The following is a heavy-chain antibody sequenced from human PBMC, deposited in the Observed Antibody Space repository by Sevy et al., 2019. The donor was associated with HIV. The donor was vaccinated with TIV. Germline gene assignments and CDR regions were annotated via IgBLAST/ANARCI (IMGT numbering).Heavy chain of an antibody. V-gene: IGHV3-23*01. J-gene: IGHJ2*01. CDR1: GFTFSSYA. D-gene: IGHD3-10*01. CDR2: ISGSGGST. Sequence: GGSLRLSCAASGFTFSSYAMSWVRQAPGKGLEWVSAISGSGGSTYYADSVKGRFTISRDNSKNTLYLQMNSLRAEDMAVYYCAKAWGSGSYYNTYWYFDLWGRGTLVTVSS. CDR3: AKAWGSGSYYNTYWYFDL.